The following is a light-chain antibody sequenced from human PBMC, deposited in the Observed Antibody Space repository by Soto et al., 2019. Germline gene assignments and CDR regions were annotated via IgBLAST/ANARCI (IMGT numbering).Light chain of an antibody. Sequence: VVLTQSPATLSLSPGEPATLSCRASRDVYINALAWYQQKPGRTPTLLIYGASTRATGIPDRFSATGSGTEFSLIISIVETADFAVYYCQQYGASPFTFGPGTRVEI. CDR1: RDVYINA. J-gene: IGKJ3*01. CDR2: GAS. CDR3: QQYGASPFT. V-gene: IGKV3-20*01.